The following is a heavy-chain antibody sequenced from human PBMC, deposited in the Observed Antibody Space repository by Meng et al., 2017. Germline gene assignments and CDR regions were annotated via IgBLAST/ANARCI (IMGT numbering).Heavy chain of an antibody. CDR1: GSTFSSYA. D-gene: IGHD3-22*01. J-gene: IGHJ4*02. Sequence: GGSLRPSCAASGSTFSSYAMSWVRQAPGKGLEWVSAFSGSGGSTYYADSVKGRFTISRDNSKNTLYLQMNSLRAEDTAVYDCAKNTNYCDSSGYCSVVDYWGQGTLVTVSS. CDR2: FSGSGGST. CDR3: AKNTNYCDSSGYCSVVDY. V-gene: IGHV3-23*01.